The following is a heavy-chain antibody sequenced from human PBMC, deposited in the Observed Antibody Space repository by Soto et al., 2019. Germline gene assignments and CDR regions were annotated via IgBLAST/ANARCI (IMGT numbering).Heavy chain of an antibody. D-gene: IGHD3-22*01. V-gene: IGHV3-7*01. CDR1: GFTFSSYW. CDR2: IKQAGSEK. CDR3: ATLEIVVGHGLDY. J-gene: IGHJ4*02. Sequence: EVQLVESGGGLFQPGGSLRLSCAASGFTFSSYWMSWVRQAPGKGLEWVANIKQAGSEKYYVDSVKGRFTSSRDNAKNSLYLQMNILSAEDTAVYYCATLEIVVGHGLDYWGQGTLVTVST.